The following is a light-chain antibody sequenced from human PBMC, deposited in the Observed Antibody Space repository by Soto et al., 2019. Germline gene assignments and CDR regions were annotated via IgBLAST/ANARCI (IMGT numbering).Light chain of an antibody. Sequence: EIVMTQSPATLSVSPGERATLSCRASQSVSGNLAWYQQKPGQAPRLLIYGASTRATGIPARFSGSGSGTEFTLTISSLQSEDFSVYYCQQYNNWPPWTFGQGTKVEIK. CDR3: QQYNNWPPWT. V-gene: IGKV3-15*01. CDR2: GAS. CDR1: QSVSGN. J-gene: IGKJ1*01.